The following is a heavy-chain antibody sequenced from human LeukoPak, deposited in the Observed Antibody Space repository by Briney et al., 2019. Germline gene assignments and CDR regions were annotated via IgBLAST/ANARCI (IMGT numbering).Heavy chain of an antibody. CDR1: GFTFSSYW. CDR3: AREGYCSSTSCYHLLYYYYYMDV. V-gene: IGHV3-7*01. D-gene: IGHD2-2*01. CDR2: IKQDGSEK. J-gene: IGHJ6*03. Sequence: PGGSLRLSCAASGFTFSSYWMGWVRQAPGKGLEWVANIKQDGSEKYYVDSVKGRFTISRDNAKNSLYLQMNSLRAEDTAVYYCAREGYCSSTSCYHLLYYYYYMDVWGKGTTVTVSS.